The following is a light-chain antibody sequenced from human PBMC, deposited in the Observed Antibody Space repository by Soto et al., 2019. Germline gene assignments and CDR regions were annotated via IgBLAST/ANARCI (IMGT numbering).Light chain of an antibody. CDR1: TGAVKSGYY. J-gene: IGLJ3*02. CDR2: STY. CDR3: LVFYDDAWV. V-gene: IGLV7-43*01. Sequence: QAVVTQEPSLTVSPGGPVPFTCAASTGAVKSGYYKHWLQQKPEQGTRALIYSTYNKHSWTPARFSGSIIGGKAALKLSGVKHEDEAEYYCLVFYDDAWVFGGGTKVTVL.